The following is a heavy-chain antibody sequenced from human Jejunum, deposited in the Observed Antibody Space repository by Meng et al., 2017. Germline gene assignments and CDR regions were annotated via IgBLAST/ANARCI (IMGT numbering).Heavy chain of an antibody. CDR1: GASISSGAYY. Sequence: SETLSLTCAVSGASISSGAYYWTWIRHHPEKGLEWIGYIYYSGFTDYNPSLKSRVTISRDTSKNRFSLNLNSVTAADTAVYYCARGGLAVTGAWYYFDYWGQGTPVTVSS. CDR2: IYYSGFT. D-gene: IGHD6-19*01. J-gene: IGHJ4*02. V-gene: IGHV4-31*11. CDR3: ARGGLAVTGAWYYFDY.